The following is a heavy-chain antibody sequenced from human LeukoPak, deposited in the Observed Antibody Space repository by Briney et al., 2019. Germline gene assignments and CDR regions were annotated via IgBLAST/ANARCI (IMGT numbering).Heavy chain of an antibody. D-gene: IGHD2-15*01. CDR1: GFTFSSYS. CDR2: ISSSSNYI. V-gene: IGHV3-21*01. J-gene: IGHJ4*02. Sequence: GSLRLSWAASGFTFSSYSMNWVRQAPGEGLEGVSSISSSSNYIYYADSLKGRFTISRDNAKNSLYLQMNSLRAEDTAVYYCARDSKVVGAAPFDSWGQGTLVTVSS. CDR3: ARDSKVVGAAPFDS.